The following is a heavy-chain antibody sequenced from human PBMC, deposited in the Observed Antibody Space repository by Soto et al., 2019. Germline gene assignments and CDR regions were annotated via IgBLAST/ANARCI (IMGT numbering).Heavy chain of an antibody. Sequence: PGGSLRLSCAASGFTFSSYAMSWVRQAPGEGLEWVSAISGSGGSTYYADSVKGRFTISRDNSKNTLYLQMNSLRAEDTAVYYCAKVAGYSSSWYRYAFDIWGQGTMVTVSS. V-gene: IGHV3-23*01. CDR2: ISGSGGST. CDR1: GFTFSSYA. D-gene: IGHD6-13*01. J-gene: IGHJ3*02. CDR3: AKVAGYSSSWYRYAFDI.